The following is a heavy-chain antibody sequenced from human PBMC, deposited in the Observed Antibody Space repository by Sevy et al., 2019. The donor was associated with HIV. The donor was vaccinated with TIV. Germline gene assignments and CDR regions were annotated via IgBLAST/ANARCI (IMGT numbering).Heavy chain of an antibody. CDR2: LNYDGSYT. CDR1: GFTFSSHW. CDR3: ARSKVGVGDAFDI. J-gene: IGHJ3*02. Sequence: GGLRLSCAASGFTFSSHWMQRVRQAPGKGLVWVSRLNYDGSYTNYADSVKGRFTISRDNAKSTLYLQMNSLRAEDTALYYCARSKVGVGDAFDIWGQGTMVTVSS. D-gene: IGHD3-16*01. V-gene: IGHV3-74*01.